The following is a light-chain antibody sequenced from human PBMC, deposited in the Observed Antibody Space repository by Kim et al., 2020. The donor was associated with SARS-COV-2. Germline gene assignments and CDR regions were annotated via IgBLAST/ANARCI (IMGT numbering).Light chain of an antibody. CDR2: GAS. CDR1: QSVSSGY. J-gene: IGKJ1*01. Sequence: SPGEGATLSCRASQSVSSGYLAWYQQKPGQAPRLLIYGASSRATGIPDRFSGSGSGTDFTLTISRLEPEDFAVYSCQQYGSSPWTFGQGTKVDIK. V-gene: IGKV3-20*01. CDR3: QQYGSSPWT.